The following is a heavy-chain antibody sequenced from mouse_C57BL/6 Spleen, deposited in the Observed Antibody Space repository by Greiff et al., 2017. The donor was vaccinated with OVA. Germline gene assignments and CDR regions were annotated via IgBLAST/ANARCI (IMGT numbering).Heavy chain of an antibody. V-gene: IGHV1-4*01. J-gene: IGHJ1*03. CDR3: ARGGYYGSSYGYFDV. D-gene: IGHD1-1*01. Sequence: VQLQQSGAELSRPGASVKMSCKASGYTFTSYTMHWVKQRPGQGLEWIGYINPSSGYTKYNQKFKDKATLTADKSSSTAYMQLSSLTSEDSAVYYCARGGYYGSSYGYFDVWGTGTTVTVSS. CDR1: GYTFTSYT. CDR2: INPSSGYT.